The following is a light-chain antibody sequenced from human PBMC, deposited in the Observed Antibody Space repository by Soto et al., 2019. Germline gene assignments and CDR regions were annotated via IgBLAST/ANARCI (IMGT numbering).Light chain of an antibody. CDR3: QQYGSSSSWT. J-gene: IGKJ1*01. Sequence: EVVLTQSPGTLSLSPGERATLSCRASQSVNSNYLAWYQQKPGQAPRLIIYGASSRATGIPDRFSGSGSGTVFPLTINRLEPEDFAAYYCQQYGSSSSWTFGQGTKVEIK. CDR2: GAS. V-gene: IGKV3-20*01. CDR1: QSVNSNY.